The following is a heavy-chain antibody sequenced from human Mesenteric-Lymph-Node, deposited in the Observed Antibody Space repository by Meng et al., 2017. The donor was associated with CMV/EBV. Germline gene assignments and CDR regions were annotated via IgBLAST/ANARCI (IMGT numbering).Heavy chain of an antibody. J-gene: IGHJ6*02. Sequence: GGSLRLSCAASKFTFSDYEMNWVRQAPGKGLEWVSFISSSGYTIYTADSVKGRFTISRDNSKNTLYLQMNSLRVEDTAVYYCAKGSGWDSHGMDVWGQGTTVTVSS. CDR2: ISSSGYTI. CDR1: KFTFSDYE. CDR3: AKGSGWDSHGMDV. V-gene: IGHV3-48*03. D-gene: IGHD3-3*01.